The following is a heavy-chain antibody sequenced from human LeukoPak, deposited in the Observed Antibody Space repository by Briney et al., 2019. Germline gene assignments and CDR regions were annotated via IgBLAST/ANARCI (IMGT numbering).Heavy chain of an antibody. D-gene: IGHD2-2*01. Sequence: GGSLRLSCAASGFTFSSYSMNWVRQAPGKGLELVPYISSSSNTIYYADSVKGRFTISRDNAKNSLSLQMISLRAEDTAVYYCASLVVVPVATGGSFDPWGQGTLVTVSS. CDR1: GFTFSSYS. CDR3: ASLVVVPVATGGSFDP. V-gene: IGHV3-48*04. J-gene: IGHJ5*02. CDR2: ISSSSNTI.